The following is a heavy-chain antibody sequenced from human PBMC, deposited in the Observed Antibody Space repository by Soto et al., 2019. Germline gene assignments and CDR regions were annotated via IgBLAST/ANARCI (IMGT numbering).Heavy chain of an antibody. Sequence: QVQLVESGGGVVQPGRSLRLSCAASGFSFSNYGMHWVRQAPGKGLEWVAVIWYDGSNKYYADSVKGRFTISRDNSKNTLYLQMNSLTAGDTAVYYCARINLPTCVPGILGLDYWGQGTLVTVSS. J-gene: IGHJ4*02. CDR3: ARINLPTCVPGILGLDY. CDR1: GFSFSNYG. CDR2: IWYDGSNK. V-gene: IGHV3-33*01. D-gene: IGHD1-1*01.